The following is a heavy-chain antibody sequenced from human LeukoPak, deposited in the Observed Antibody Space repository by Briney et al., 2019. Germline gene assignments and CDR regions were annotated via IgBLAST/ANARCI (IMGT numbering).Heavy chain of an antibody. V-gene: IGHV4-30-4*01. J-gene: IGHJ2*01. CDR2: IYYSGST. CDR1: GGSISSGDYY. D-gene: IGHD3-3*01. CDR3: ARGHYDFWSGYRPNWYFDL. Sequence: SETLSLTCTVSGGSISSGDYYWSWIRQPPGKGLEWIGYIYYSGSTYYNPSLKSRVTISVDTSKNQFSLKPSSVTAADTAVYYCARGHYDFWSGYRPNWYFDLWGRGTLVTVSS.